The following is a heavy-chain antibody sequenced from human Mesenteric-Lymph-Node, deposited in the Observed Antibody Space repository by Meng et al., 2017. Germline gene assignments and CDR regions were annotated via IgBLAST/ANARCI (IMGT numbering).Heavy chain of an antibody. D-gene: IGHD5-18*01. Sequence: EVQLVESGGGLVETGGSLRLSCAASGFTFSSYTMNCVRRAPGKGLEWVSSISSSSNYIYSADSVKGRFTISRDNAKNSLYLQMNSLRAEDTAVYYCARDTPGLLFDYWGQGTLVTVSS. V-gene: IGHV3-21*01. CDR1: GFTFSSYT. J-gene: IGHJ4*02. CDR3: ARDTPGLLFDY. CDR2: ISSSSNYI.